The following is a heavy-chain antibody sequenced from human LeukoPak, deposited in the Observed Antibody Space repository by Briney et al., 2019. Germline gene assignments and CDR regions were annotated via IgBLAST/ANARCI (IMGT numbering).Heavy chain of an antibody. J-gene: IGHJ4*02. CDR1: GGSFSGYY. D-gene: IGHD5-18*01. CDR3: AREGSGYSYGLDY. V-gene: IGHV4-34*01. Sequence: PSETLSLTCAVYGGSFSGYYWSWIRQPPGKGLEWIGEINHSGSTNYNPSLKSRVTISVDTSKNQFSLKLSSVTAADTAVYYCAREGSGYSYGLDYWGQGTLVTVSS. CDR2: INHSGST.